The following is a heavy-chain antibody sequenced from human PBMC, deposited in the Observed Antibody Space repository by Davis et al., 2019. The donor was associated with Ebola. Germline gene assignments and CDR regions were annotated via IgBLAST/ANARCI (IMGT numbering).Heavy chain of an antibody. J-gene: IGHJ4*02. CDR1: GFTVSSIY. V-gene: IGHV3-66*01. Sequence: GESLNTPCAAPGFTVSSIYLTLVRQAPGKGPGLVSIVYSGCTTYYEDSVKGRFTITSDNSKGTLYLQMNSLRVEDTAVYYYARAVGAAQRAYYDYWGQGTLVTVSS. CDR3: ARAVGAAQRAYYDY. D-gene: IGHD1-26*01. CDR2: VYSGCTT.